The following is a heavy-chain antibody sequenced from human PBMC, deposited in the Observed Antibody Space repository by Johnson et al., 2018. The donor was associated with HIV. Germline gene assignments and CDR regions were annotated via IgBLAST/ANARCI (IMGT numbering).Heavy chain of an antibody. Sequence: VQLVESGGGVVQPGRSLRLSCAASGFTFSSYGMHWVRQAPGKGLEWVAVISYDGSNKYYADSVKGRFTISRDNSKNSLYLQMNSLRAEDTALYYCARDSRIGTMVLLSDAFDIWGQGTMVTVSS. CDR3: ARDSRIGTMVLLSDAFDI. CDR2: ISYDGSNK. CDR1: GFTFSSYG. V-gene: IGHV3-30*03. D-gene: IGHD3-10*01. J-gene: IGHJ3*02.